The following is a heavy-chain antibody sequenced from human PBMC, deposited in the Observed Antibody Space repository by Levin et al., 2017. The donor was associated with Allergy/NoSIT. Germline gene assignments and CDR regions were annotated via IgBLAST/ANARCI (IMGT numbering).Heavy chain of an antibody. D-gene: IGHD2-15*01. CDR1: GGSISSYY. J-gene: IGHJ2*01. CDR2: ISRVGST. CDR3: ARDRGGGGDWYFDL. Sequence: SQTLSLTCTVSGGSISSYYWSWIRQPPGKGLEWIGYISRVGSTNSNPSLKSRVTTSPDTSKNQISLKLTSVTAADTAVYYCARDRGGGGDWYFDLWGRGTLVTVSS. V-gene: IGHV4-59*01.